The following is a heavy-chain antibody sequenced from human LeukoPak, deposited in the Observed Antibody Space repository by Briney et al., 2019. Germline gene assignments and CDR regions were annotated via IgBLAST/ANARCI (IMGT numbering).Heavy chain of an antibody. CDR1: GGSISSYY. J-gene: IGHJ5*02. V-gene: IGHV4-59*01. Sequence: SETLSLXCTASGGSISSYYWSWTRQPPGKGLEWIGYIYYSGSTNYNPSLKSRVTISVDTSKNQFSLKLSSVTAADTAVYYCARGYSSSPINWFDPWGQGTLVTVSS. CDR2: IYYSGST. CDR3: ARGYSSSPINWFDP. D-gene: IGHD6-6*01.